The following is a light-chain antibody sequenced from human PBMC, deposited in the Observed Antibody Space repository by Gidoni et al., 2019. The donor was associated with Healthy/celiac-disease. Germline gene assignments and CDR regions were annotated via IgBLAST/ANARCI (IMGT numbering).Light chain of an antibody. Sequence: PGQSITISCTGTSSDVGGYNYVSWYQQHPGKAPKLMIYDVSNRPSGVSNRFSGSKSGNTASLTISGLQAEDEADYYCSSYTSSSTWVFGGGTKLTVL. J-gene: IGLJ3*02. CDR3: SSYTSSSTWV. CDR1: SSDVGGYNY. V-gene: IGLV2-14*04. CDR2: DVS.